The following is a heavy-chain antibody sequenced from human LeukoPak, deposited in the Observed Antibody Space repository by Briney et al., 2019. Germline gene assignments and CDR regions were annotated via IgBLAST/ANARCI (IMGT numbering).Heavy chain of an antibody. Sequence: PGGSLRLSCAASGFTFSSYGMHWVRQAPGKGLEWVAVISYDGSNKYYADSVKGRFTISRDNSKNTLYLQMNSLRAEDTAVYYCARTEYYYDSSGYYYGYWGQGTLVTVSS. CDR3: ARTEYYYDSSGYYYGY. J-gene: IGHJ4*02. D-gene: IGHD3-22*01. CDR1: GFTFSSYG. CDR2: ISYDGSNK. V-gene: IGHV3-30*03.